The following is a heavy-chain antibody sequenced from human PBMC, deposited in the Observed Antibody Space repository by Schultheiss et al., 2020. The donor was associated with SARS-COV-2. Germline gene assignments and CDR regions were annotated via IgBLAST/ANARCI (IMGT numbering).Heavy chain of an antibody. CDR2: IWYDGSNK. CDR1: GFTFSSYG. D-gene: IGHD2-2*01. CDR3: ARELYHNWFDP. V-gene: IGHV3-33*01. Sequence: GGSLRLSCAASGFTFSSYGMHWVRQAPGKGLEWVAVIWYDGSNKYYADSVKGRFTISRDNSKNTLYLQMNSLRAEDTAVYYCARELYHNWFDPWGQGTLVTVSS. J-gene: IGHJ5*02.